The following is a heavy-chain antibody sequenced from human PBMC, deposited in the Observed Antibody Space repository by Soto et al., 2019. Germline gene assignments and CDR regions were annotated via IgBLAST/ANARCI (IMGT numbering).Heavy chain of an antibody. CDR2: IYYSGST. J-gene: IGHJ4*02. D-gene: IGHD2-15*01. Sequence: SETLSLTCTVSGGSISSGGYYWSWIRQHPGKGLEWIGYIYYSGSTYYNPSLKSRVTISVDTSKNQFSLKLSSVTAADTAVYYCASNGDRSGGIFDYWGQGTLVTVSS. CDR1: GGSISSGGYY. CDR3: ASNGDRSGGIFDY. V-gene: IGHV4-31*03.